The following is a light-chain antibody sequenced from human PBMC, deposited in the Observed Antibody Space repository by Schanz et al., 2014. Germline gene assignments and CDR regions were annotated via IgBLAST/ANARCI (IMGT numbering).Light chain of an antibody. CDR2: DAS. CDR3: QQYGNSPRT. CDR1: QSVSSS. Sequence: ELVMTQSPATLSVSPGERATLSCRASQSVSSSLAWYQQKPGQPPRLLIYDASSRATGIPDRFSGSGSGTDFTLTISRLEPEDFAVYYCQQYGNSPRTCGQGTKVEIK. J-gene: IGKJ1*01. V-gene: IGKV3-20*01.